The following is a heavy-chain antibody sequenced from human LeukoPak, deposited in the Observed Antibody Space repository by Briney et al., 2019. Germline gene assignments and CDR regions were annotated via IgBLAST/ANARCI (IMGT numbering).Heavy chain of an antibody. J-gene: IGHJ4*02. CDR2: IYPGDSDT. Sequence: GESLKISWEGSGYSFTSYWIGWVRQMPGKGLEWMGIIYPGDSDTRYSPSFQGQVTISADKSISTAYLQWSSLKASDTAMYYCARLGPTRRRQTEPFDYWGQGTLVTVSS. V-gene: IGHV5-51*01. CDR3: ARLGPTRRRQTEPFDY. D-gene: IGHD3-16*01. CDR1: GYSFTSYW.